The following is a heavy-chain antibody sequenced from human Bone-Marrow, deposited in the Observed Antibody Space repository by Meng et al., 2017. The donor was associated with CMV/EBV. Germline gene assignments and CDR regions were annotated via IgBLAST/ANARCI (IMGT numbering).Heavy chain of an antibody. CDR2: IYYSGST. J-gene: IGHJ4*02. Sequence: SETLSLTCTVSGGSISSSSYYWGWIRQPPGKGLEWIGSIYYSGSTYYNPSLKSRVTISVDTSKNQFSLKLSSVTAADTAVYYCASHRYGDYVDDYWGQGTRVTVYS. CDR3: ASHRYGDYVDDY. CDR1: GGSISSSSYY. V-gene: IGHV4-39*07. D-gene: IGHD4-17*01.